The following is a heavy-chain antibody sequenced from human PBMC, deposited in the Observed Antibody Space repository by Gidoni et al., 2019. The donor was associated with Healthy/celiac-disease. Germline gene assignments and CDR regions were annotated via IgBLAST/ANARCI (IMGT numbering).Heavy chain of an antibody. V-gene: IGHV3-30*18. CDR3: AKAGLRYCPQAAHYWYFDL. Sequence: QVQLVASGGGVVQPGRSRILSCAASGFTLRSYAMHWVRPAPGKGLEWVAVISYDGSNKYYADSVKGRFTSSRDNSKNTLYLQRNSLRAEDTAVYYCAKAGLRYCPQAAHYWYFDLWGRGTLVTVSS. D-gene: IGHD3-9*01. CDR1: GFTLRSYA. J-gene: IGHJ2*01. CDR2: ISYDGSNK.